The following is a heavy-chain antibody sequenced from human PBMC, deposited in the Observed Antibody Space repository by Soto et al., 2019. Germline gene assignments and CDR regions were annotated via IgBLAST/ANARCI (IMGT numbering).Heavy chain of an antibody. D-gene: IGHD1-26*01. V-gene: IGHV4-34*01. CDR2: INHSGST. CDR3: ARARGLAWLDP. J-gene: IGHJ5*02. Sequence: QVQLQQWGAGLLKPSETLSLTCAVYGGSFSGYYWSWIRQPPGKGLEWIGEINHSGSTNSNPSLKRXVTITVDTSKSQFSLKPSSVTAADPAVYYCARARGLAWLDPWGQGTRVTVSS. CDR1: GGSFSGYY.